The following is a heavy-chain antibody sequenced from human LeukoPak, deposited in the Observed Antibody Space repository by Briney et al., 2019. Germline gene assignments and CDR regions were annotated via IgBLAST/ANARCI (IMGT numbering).Heavy chain of an antibody. CDR1: GFPFSSYW. J-gene: IGHJ4*02. CDR3: ASQLEWELPWLDY. D-gene: IGHD1-26*01. CDR2: IKQDGSEK. V-gene: IGHV3-7*01. Sequence: GVLRLSCAASGFPFSSYWMSWVRQAPGKGLEWVANIKQDGSEKYYVDSVKGRFTISRDNAKNSLYLQMNSLRAEDTAVYYCASQLEWELPWLDYWGQGTLVTVSS.